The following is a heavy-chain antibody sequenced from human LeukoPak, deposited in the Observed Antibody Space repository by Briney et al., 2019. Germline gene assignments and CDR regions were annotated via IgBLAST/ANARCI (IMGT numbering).Heavy chain of an antibody. CDR2: IKQDGSDK. CDR3: ARASPLYYYGSGNKWSGRFDP. V-gene: IGHV3-7*01. CDR1: GFTFSDYW. J-gene: IGHJ5*02. Sequence: GGSLRLSCAASGFTFSDYWMSWVRQAPGKGLEWVANIKQDGSDKYYVDSVKGRFTISRDNAKNSLYLQMNSLRVEDTAVYYCARASPLYYYGSGNKWSGRFDPWGQGTLVTVSS. D-gene: IGHD3-10*01.